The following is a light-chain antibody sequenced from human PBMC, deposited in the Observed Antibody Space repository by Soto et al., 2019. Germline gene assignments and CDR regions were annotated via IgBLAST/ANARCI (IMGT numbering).Light chain of an antibody. CDR1: QSVSSN. CDR3: QQYNTWPLT. Sequence: ETMMTQSPATLSVSPGERPTLSCRASQSVSSNLAWYQQKPGQAPRLLIYDASTRATGIPARFSGSGSGTEFTLTISSLQSEDFAVYYCQQYNTWPLTFGPGTKVDIK. CDR2: DAS. J-gene: IGKJ3*01. V-gene: IGKV3-15*01.